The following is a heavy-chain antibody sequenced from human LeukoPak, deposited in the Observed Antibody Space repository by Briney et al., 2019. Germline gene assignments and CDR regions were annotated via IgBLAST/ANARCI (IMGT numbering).Heavy chain of an antibody. CDR2: IKQDGSEQ. V-gene: IGHV3-7*01. Sequence: PGGSLRLSCAASGITFSTYWMTWVRQAPGKGLEWVANIKQDGSEQYYVDSVKGRFTISRDNAKNSLYLQMNSLRAEDTAVYFCARPPYSSSCMDYWGQGTLVTVSS. CDR3: ARPPYSSSCMDY. D-gene: IGHD6-13*01. J-gene: IGHJ4*02. CDR1: GITFSTYW.